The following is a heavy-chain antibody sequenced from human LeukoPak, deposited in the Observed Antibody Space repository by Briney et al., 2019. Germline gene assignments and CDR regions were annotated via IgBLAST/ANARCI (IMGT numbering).Heavy chain of an antibody. J-gene: IGHJ4*02. D-gene: IGHD6-13*01. CDR2: ITGTGGSR. Sequence: GGSLRLSCEASGFIFSSYSMSWVRQAPGKGREWGPAITGTGGSRYSADSVKGRFTISRDNSKNTLYLQMNSLRAEDTAVYYCARLRSSSWPDYWGQGTLVTVSS. CDR3: ARLRSSSWPDY. V-gene: IGHV3-23*01. CDR1: GFIFSSYS.